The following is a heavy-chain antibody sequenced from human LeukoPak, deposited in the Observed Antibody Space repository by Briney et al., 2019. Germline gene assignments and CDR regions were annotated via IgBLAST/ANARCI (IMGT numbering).Heavy chain of an antibody. D-gene: IGHD5-18*01. Sequence: GGSLRLSCAASGFTFSSYGMHWVRQAPGKGLGWVAVISYDGSNKYYADSVKGRFTISRDNSKNTLYLQMNSLRAEDTAVYYCAKDSLGYSYGPYYFDYWGQGTLVTVSS. CDR1: GFTFSSYG. J-gene: IGHJ4*02. CDR3: AKDSLGYSYGPYYFDY. CDR2: ISYDGSNK. V-gene: IGHV3-30*18.